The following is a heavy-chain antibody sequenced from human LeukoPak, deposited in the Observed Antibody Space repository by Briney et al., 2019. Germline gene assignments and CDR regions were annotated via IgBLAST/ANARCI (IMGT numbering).Heavy chain of an antibody. CDR1: GGSFSGYY. CDR2: IYYSGST. CDR3: ARHKYDFWSGYYTGGAL. Sequence: SETLSLTCAVYGGSFSGYYWSWIRQPPGKGLEWIGYIYYSGSTNYNPSLKSRVTISVDTSKNQFSLKLSSVTAADTAVYYCARHKYDFWSGYYTGGALWGQGTLVTVSS. D-gene: IGHD3-3*01. V-gene: IGHV4-59*08. J-gene: IGHJ4*02.